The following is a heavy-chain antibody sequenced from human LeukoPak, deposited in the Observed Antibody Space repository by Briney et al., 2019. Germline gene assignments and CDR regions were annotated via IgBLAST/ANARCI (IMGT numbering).Heavy chain of an antibody. V-gene: IGHV1-69*04. J-gene: IGHJ4*02. CDR2: IIPILGIA. CDR3: ASGSSSWYHFDY. Sequence: GASVKVSCKASGGTFSSYAISWVRQAPGQGLEWMGRIIPILGIANYAQKFQGRVTITADKSTSTAYMELSSLRSEDTAVYYCASGSSSWYHFDYWGQRTLVTVSS. D-gene: IGHD6-13*01. CDR1: GGTFSSYA.